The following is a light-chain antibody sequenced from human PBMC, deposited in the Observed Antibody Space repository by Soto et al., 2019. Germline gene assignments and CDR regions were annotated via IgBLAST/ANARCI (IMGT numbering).Light chain of an antibody. J-gene: IGLJ2*01. Sequence: QSVLTQPPSASGTPGQTITISCSGSSFNIGSNTVHWYQQLPGTAPKLLIYSHDQRPSGVPDRFSGSKSGTSASLAISGLQSEDEADYYCATWDDSLNSPLFGGGTKLPVL. CDR3: ATWDDSLNSPL. CDR2: SHD. CDR1: SFNIGSNT. V-gene: IGLV1-44*01.